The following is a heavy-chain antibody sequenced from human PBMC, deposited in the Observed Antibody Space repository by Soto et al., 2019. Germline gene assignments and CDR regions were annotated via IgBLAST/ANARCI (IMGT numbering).Heavy chain of an antibody. CDR2: ISAYNGNT. V-gene: IGHV1-18*04. Sequence: ASVKVSCKASGYIFTNYGISCVRQDPGQGLEWMGWISAYNGNTDYAQKFQGRVTMATDTSTNTAYMELRSLRSDDTAVYYCARDRLVSSGWYILGDYNWFDPWGQGTQVTVSS. CDR1: GYIFTNYG. CDR3: ARDRLVSSGWYILGDYNWFDP. D-gene: IGHD6-19*01. J-gene: IGHJ5*02.